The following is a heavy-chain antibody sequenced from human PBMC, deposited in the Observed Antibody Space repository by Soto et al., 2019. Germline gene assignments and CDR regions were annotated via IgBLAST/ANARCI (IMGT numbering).Heavy chain of an antibody. CDR1: GGSISSSNW. CDR2: IYHSGST. Sequence: QVQLQESGPGLVKPSGTLSLTCAVSGGSISSSNWWSWVRQPPGKGLEWIGEIYHSGSTNYNPSLKRRATIPVDKSKNQFSLKLSSVTAADTAVYYCARSRGYCSGGSCYGWFDPWGQGTLVTVSS. V-gene: IGHV4-4*02. D-gene: IGHD2-15*01. J-gene: IGHJ5*02. CDR3: ARSRGYCSGGSCYGWFDP.